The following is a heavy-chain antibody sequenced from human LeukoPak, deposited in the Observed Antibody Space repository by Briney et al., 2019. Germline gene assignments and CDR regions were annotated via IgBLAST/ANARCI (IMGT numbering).Heavy chain of an antibody. D-gene: IGHD3-10*01. CDR2: INWNGGST. CDR1: GFTFADYG. J-gene: IGHJ3*02. Sequence: TGGSLRLSCAASGFTFADYGMSWVRQAPGKGLEWVSGINWNGGSTGYADSVKGRFTISSDKAKNSLYLQMNSLRAEDTALHYCARDRTGDEVAFDIWGQGTMVTVSS. CDR3: ARDRTGDEVAFDI. V-gene: IGHV3-20*04.